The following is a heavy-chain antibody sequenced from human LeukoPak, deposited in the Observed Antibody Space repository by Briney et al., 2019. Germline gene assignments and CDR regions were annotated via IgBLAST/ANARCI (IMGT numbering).Heavy chain of an antibody. V-gene: IGHV3-23*01. CDR3: AKATGYSSGLLPHY. CDR2: ISGSGGST. CDR1: GFTFSSYA. D-gene: IGHD6-19*01. Sequence: GGSLRLSCAASGFTFSSYAMSWVRQAPGKGLEWVSAISGSGGSTYYADSVKGRFTISRDNSKNTLYLQMNSLRAEDTAVYYCAKATGYSSGLLPHYWGQGTLVTVSS. J-gene: IGHJ4*02.